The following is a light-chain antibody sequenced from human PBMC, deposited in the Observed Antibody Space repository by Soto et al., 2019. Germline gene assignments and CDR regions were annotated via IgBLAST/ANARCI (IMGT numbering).Light chain of an antibody. CDR1: QSLVNSDGNTY. J-gene: IGKJ1*01. V-gene: IGKV2-30*01. Sequence: EVVMTQSPLSLPVTLGQPASISCRSSQSLVNSDGNTYLNWFHQRPGQSPRRIIYKVSTRDSGVPHRFGGSGSATAFTLRISRVETADVRAYYYTQGSRRPCTFGNGPRVYIK. CDR3: TQGSRRPCT. CDR2: KVS.